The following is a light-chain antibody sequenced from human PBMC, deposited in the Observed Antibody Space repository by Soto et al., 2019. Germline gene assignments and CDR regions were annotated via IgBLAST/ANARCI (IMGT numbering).Light chain of an antibody. J-gene: IGKJ2*01. CDR1: QSVSSSY. CDR2: GAS. V-gene: IGKV3-20*01. CDR3: QQYGSSLYT. Sequence: EIVLTQSPGTLSLSPGERATLSCRASQSVSSSYLAWYQQKPGQAPRLLIYGASTRATGIPDRFSGSGSGTHVTLTVFRLEPEDFAVYYCQQYGSSLYTFGQGTKLEIK.